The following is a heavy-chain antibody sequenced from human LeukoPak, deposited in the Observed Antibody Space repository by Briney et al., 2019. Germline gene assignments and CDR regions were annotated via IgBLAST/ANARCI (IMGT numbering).Heavy chain of an antibody. CDR2: VNPNSGGT. J-gene: IGHJ5*02. D-gene: IGHD3-16*01. CDR3: ARDRGESVLPTIYNWFDP. Sequence: ASVKVSCKASGYTFTGYYMHWVRQAPGQGLEWMGWVNPNSGGTNYAQKFQGRVIMTRDTSISTAYMELSRLRSDDTAVYYCARDRGESVLPTIYNWFDPWGQGTLVTVSS. V-gene: IGHV1-2*02. CDR1: GYTFTGYY.